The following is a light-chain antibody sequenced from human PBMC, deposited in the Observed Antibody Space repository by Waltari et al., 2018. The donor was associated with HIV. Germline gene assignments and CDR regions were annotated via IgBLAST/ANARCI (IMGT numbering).Light chain of an antibody. CDR2: EVN. CDR1: SSDVGRYYL. Sequence: QSALTQPAPVSGSPGQSIPISCTGTSSDVGRYYLVSWYHQHPGKAPKLMIYEVNKRPSGVSKRFSGSKSGSTASLTISGLQAEDEADFYCCSYAGSTTLVFGGGTKLTVL. J-gene: IGLJ3*02. CDR3: CSYAGSTTLV. V-gene: IGLV2-23*02.